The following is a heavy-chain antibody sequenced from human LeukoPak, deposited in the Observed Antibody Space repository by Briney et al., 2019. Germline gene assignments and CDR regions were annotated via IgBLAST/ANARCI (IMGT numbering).Heavy chain of an antibody. Sequence: SETLSLTCTVSGGSISSSSYYWGWIRQPPGKGLEWIGSIYYSGSTYYNPSLKSRVTISVDTSKNQFSLKLSSVTAADTAVYYCARTGIKGNYYGMDVWGQGTTVTVSS. CDR3: ARTGIKGNYYGMDV. V-gene: IGHV4-39*01. CDR2: IYYSGST. CDR1: GGSISSSSYY. D-gene: IGHD1-14*01. J-gene: IGHJ6*02.